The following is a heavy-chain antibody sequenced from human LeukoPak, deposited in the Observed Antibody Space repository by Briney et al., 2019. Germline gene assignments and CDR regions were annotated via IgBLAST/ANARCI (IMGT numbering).Heavy chain of an antibody. J-gene: IGHJ4*02. CDR1: GGSISSYY. V-gene: IGHV4-59*08. CDR3: ARQGEANYYDSSGYYHFDY. D-gene: IGHD3-22*01. Sequence: SETLSLTCTVSGGSISSYYWSWIRQPPGKGLEWIGYIYYSGSTNYNPSLKSRVTISVATSKNQFSLKLSYVTAADTAVYYCARQGEANYYDSSGYYHFDYWGQGTLVTVSS. CDR2: IYYSGST.